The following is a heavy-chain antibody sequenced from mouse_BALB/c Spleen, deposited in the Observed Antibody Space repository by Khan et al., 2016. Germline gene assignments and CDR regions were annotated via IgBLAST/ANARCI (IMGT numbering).Heavy chain of an antibody. CDR2: IYYSGPI. V-gene: IGHV3-5*02. CDR3: ARGRDSSGPLAY. D-gene: IGHD3-2*01. CDR1: GISITTGNYS. Sequence: EVQLQEPGPGLVKPSQTVSRTCTVTGISITTGNYSWSWIRQFPGHQLEWIGYIYYSGPITYNPSPTSRTTITRDTSKNHCFLQLHSFPAQDTATHYCARGRDSSGPLAYWGQGTLVPVSA. J-gene: IGHJ3*01.